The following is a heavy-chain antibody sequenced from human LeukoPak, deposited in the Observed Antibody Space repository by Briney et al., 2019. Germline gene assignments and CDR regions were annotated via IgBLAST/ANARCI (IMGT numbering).Heavy chain of an antibody. CDR1: GYTFTSYG. CDR2: ISAYNGNT. D-gene: IGHD3-10*01. Sequence: ASVKVSCKASGYTFTSYGISWVRQAPGQGLEWMGWISAYNGNTNYAQKLQGRVTMTTDTSTSTAYMELRSPRSDDTAVYYCARVDLSIRGVIITPWFDPWGQGTLVTVSS. J-gene: IGHJ5*02. CDR3: ARVDLSIRGVIITPWFDP. V-gene: IGHV1-18*01.